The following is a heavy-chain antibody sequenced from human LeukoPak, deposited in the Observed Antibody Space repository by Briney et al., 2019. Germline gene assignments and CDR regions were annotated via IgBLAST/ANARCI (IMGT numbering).Heavy chain of an antibody. Sequence: ASVKVSCKASEYSFTNYAMNWVRQAPGQGLEWMGWVSAYNGHTNYAQKFQGRVTMTTDTSTSTASMELRSLRSDDTAVYYCARLIPQKWELPGKWFDPWGQGTLVTVSS. CDR3: ARLIPQKWELPGKWFDP. D-gene: IGHD1-26*01. CDR1: EYSFTNYA. CDR2: VSAYNGHT. J-gene: IGHJ5*02. V-gene: IGHV1-18*01.